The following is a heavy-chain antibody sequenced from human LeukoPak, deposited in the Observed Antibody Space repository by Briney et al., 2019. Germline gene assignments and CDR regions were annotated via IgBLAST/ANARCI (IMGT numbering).Heavy chain of an antibody. J-gene: IGHJ4*02. Sequence: ASVTVSCKASGYTFTSYGISWVRQAPGQGLEWMGWISAYNGNTNYAQKLQGRVTMTTDTSTSTAYMELRSLRSDDTAVYYCARENYDSSGYHFDYWGQGTLVTVSS. D-gene: IGHD3-22*01. CDR2: ISAYNGNT. V-gene: IGHV1-18*01. CDR3: ARENYDSSGYHFDY. CDR1: GYTFTSYG.